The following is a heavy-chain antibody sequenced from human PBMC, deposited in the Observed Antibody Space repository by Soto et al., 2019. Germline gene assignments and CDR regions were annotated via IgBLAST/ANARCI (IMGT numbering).Heavy chain of an antibody. V-gene: IGHV3-23*01. CDR2: ISGSGDST. D-gene: IGHD6-13*01. Sequence: EVQLLESGGGLVQPGGSLRLSCAASGFTFSSYAMSWVRQAPGKGLEWVSVISGSGDSTYYADSVRGRFTISRDNSKNTRYLQMNSLRAEDTAVYYCAKDRDGAAAGPTKFYGMAVWGQGTTVTVSS. CDR3: AKDRDGAAAGPTKFYGMAV. J-gene: IGHJ6*02. CDR1: GFTFSSYA.